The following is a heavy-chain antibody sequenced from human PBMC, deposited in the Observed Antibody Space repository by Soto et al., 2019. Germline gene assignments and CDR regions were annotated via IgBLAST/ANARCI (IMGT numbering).Heavy chain of an antibody. CDR3: ERAPFMITFGGVLDY. CDR2: ISYDGSNK. V-gene: IGHV3-30-3*01. D-gene: IGHD3-16*01. Sequence: QVQLVESGGGVVQPGRSLRLSCAASGFTFSSYAMHWVRQAPGKGLEWVAVISYDGSNKYYADSVKGRFTISRDNSKNTRYLQMNSLRAEDTAVYYCERAPFMITFGGVLDYWGQGTLVTVSS. CDR1: GFTFSSYA. J-gene: IGHJ4*02.